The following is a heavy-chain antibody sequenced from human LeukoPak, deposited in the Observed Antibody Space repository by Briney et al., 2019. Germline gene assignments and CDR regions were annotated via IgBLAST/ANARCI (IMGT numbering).Heavy chain of an antibody. Sequence: KPSETLSLTCTVSGGSISSGDYYWSWIRQPPGKGLEWIGYIYDSGSTYYNPSLESRVTMSVDTSKNQFSLKLTSVTAADTAVYYCAGDFGSGSYRFDYWGQGTLVTVSS. V-gene: IGHV4-30-4*01. CDR2: IYDSGST. D-gene: IGHD3-10*01. CDR1: GGSISSGDYY. CDR3: AGDFGSGSYRFDY. J-gene: IGHJ4*02.